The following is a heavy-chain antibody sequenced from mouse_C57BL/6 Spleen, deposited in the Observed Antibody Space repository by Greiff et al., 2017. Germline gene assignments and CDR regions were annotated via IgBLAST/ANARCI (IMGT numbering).Heavy chain of an antibody. Sequence: VQLQESGAELARPGASVKLSCKASGYTFTSYGISWVKQRTGQGLEWIGEIYPRSGNTYYNEKFKGKATLTADKSSSTAYMELRSLTSEDSAVYFGARSHMFTTGPPFAYWGQGTLVTVSA. J-gene: IGHJ3*01. CDR2: IYPRSGNT. V-gene: IGHV1-81*01. CDR3: ARSHMFTTGPPFAY. D-gene: IGHD2-2*01. CDR1: GYTFTSYG.